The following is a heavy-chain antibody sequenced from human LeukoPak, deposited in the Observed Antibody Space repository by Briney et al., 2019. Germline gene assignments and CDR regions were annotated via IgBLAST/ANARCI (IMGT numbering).Heavy chain of an antibody. Sequence: GASVKVSCKASGYTFTGYYMHWVRQAPGQGLEWMGWINPNSGGTNYAQKFQGRVTMTRDTSISTVYMELSRVRSDDTAVYYCARNDGSGSYYKSLGYWGQGTLVTVSS. CDR1: GYTFTGYY. J-gene: IGHJ4*02. D-gene: IGHD3-10*01. CDR3: ARNDGSGSYYKSLGY. V-gene: IGHV1-2*02. CDR2: INPNSGGT.